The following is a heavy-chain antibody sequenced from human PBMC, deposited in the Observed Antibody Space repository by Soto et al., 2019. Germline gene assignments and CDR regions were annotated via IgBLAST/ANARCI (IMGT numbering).Heavy chain of an antibody. CDR2: INQDGSAK. V-gene: IGHV3-7*01. CDR3: ARGPF. CDR1: GFTFGNQW. D-gene: IGHD3-3*02. Sequence: EVQLVESGGGVVQPGGSLRLSCAVSGFTFGNQWMSWVRQAPGKGLEWVANINQDGSAKSHVDSVEGRLTISRDNAKNSLYLQMNSLRVEDTAVYYCARGPFWGQGTLVTVSS. J-gene: IGHJ4*02.